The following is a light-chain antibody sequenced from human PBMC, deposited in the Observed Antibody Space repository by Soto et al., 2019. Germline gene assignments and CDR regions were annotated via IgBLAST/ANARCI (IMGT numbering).Light chain of an antibody. CDR2: GAS. V-gene: IGKV3-15*01. Sequence: IVMTQSPDTLSVSPGERATLSCRASQSLSTNLAWYQQKPGQAPRLLIYGASTRATGIPARFSGSGSGTEFTLTISSLQSKDFAVYYCHQYKNWPPGPFGQETRLEIK. J-gene: IGKJ5*01. CDR1: QSLSTN. CDR3: HQYKNWPPGP.